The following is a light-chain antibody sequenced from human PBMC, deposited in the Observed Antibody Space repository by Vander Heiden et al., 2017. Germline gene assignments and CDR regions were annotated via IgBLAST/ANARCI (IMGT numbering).Light chain of an antibody. Sequence: DILMSQSPDSLAVSLGERATLKCKSSQTISYSSTSQSCLAWYQQKPRQPPKRLIYWTSARGSGGPDRFIGSGSGTDFTLTINNLQAEDVAIYYCQQYFAAPLTFGQGTKVETK. CDR3: QQYFAAPLT. J-gene: IGKJ1*01. V-gene: IGKV4-1*01. CDR1: QTISYSSTSQSC. CDR2: WTS.